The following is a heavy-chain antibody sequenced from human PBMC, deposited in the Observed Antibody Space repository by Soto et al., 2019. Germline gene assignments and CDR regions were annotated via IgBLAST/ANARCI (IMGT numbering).Heavy chain of an antibody. J-gene: IGHJ4*02. V-gene: IGHV3-23*01. Sequence: GGSLRLSCAASGFTFSSYAMSWVRPAPGKGLEWVSAISGSGGSTYYADSVKGRFTISRDNSKNTLYLQMNSLRAEDTAVYYCAKDRLGSYYLFDYWGQGTLVTVSS. CDR3: AKDRLGSYYLFDY. CDR2: ISGSGGST. CDR1: GFTFSSYA. D-gene: IGHD1-26*01.